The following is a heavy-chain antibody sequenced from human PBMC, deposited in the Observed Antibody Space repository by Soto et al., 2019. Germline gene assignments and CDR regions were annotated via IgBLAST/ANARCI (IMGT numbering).Heavy chain of an antibody. V-gene: IGHV3-30*14. Sequence: QVHLVESGGGVVPPGRSLRLSCAASGVTFSDYVIHWVRQAAGKGLEWVASMTYDGATEYYADSVKGRFTMSRENSQTPVPVQMHSLRPADTAVYYCARVRLRIAVHDAIDVWGPATTVTVSS. CDR1: GVTFSDYV. D-gene: IGHD6-19*01. CDR2: MTYDGATE. J-gene: IGHJ3*01. CDR3: ARVRLRIAVHDAIDV.